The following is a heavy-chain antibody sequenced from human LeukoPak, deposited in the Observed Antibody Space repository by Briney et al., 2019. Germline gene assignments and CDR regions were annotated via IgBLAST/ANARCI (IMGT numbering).Heavy chain of an antibody. CDR2: IYHNGGT. CDR3: ARDYRYYYDSSGFALSGAFDI. CDR1: GGSIRGYY. D-gene: IGHD3-22*01. Sequence: SETLSLTCTVSGGSIRGYYWSWIRQAAGRGLEWIGRIYHNGGTNDNPSLKSRVTMSADKSKNQFSLKLSSVTAADTAVYYCARDYRYYYDSSGFALSGAFDIWGQGTMVTVSS. V-gene: IGHV4-4*07. J-gene: IGHJ3*02.